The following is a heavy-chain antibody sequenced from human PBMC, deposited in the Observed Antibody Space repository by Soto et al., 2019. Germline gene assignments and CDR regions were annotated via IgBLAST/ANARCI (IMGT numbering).Heavy chain of an antibody. D-gene: IGHD6-19*01. CDR3: AKGLRGWYYYFQH. J-gene: IGHJ1*01. CDR1: GFTFDDYA. CDR2: ISWNSGSI. V-gene: IGHV3-9*01. Sequence: GGSLRLSCAASGFTFDDYAMHWVRQAPGKGLEWVSGISWNSGSIGYADSVKGRFTISRDNAKNSLYLQMNSLRAEDTALYYCAKGLRGWYYYFQHWGPGTLVTVSS.